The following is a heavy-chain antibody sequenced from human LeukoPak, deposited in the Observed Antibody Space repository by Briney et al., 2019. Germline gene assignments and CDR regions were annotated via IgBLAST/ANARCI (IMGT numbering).Heavy chain of an antibody. J-gene: IGHJ3*01. CDR3: ARDIDTVTSL. V-gene: IGHV4-61*08. CDR2: IYYSGST. Sequence: SQTLSLTCTVSGGSISSGGYYWSWIRQPPGKGLEWIGYIYYSGSTNYNPSLKSRVTISVDTSKNQFSLKLSSVTAADTAVYYCARDIDTVTSLWGQGTMVTVSS. D-gene: IGHD4-17*01. CDR1: GGSISSGGYY.